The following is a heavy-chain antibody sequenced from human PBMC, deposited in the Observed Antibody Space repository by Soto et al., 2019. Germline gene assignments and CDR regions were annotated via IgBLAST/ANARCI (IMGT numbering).Heavy chain of an antibody. Sequence: QVELVQSGAEVKKPGASVKVSCKASGYTFTRYGISWMRQAPGQGLEWMGWISAYNGNTNYAQKLQGRVTMTTDTSTSTAYMELRSLRSDDTAVYYCAREGSSMPSDYYDYYGMDVWGQGTTVTVSS. CDR2: ISAYNGNT. J-gene: IGHJ6*02. V-gene: IGHV1-18*01. CDR1: GYTFTRYG. CDR3: AREGSSMPSDYYDYYGMDV. D-gene: IGHD2-2*01.